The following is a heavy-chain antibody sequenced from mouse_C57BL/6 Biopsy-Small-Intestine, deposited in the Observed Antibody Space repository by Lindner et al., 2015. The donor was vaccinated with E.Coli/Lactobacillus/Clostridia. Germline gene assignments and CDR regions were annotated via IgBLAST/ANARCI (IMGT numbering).Heavy chain of an antibody. V-gene: IGHV1-34*02. CDR1: GYTFTDYN. Sequence: VQLQESGPELVKPGDSVKMSCKASGYTFTDYNMDWMKQSHEKSLEWIGYIYPNNGNTNYNQKFKGKATLTVDKSSSTAYMELHTLTSEDSAVYYCARRGNWGQGTTLTVSS. CDR3: ARRGN. CDR2: IYPNNGNT. J-gene: IGHJ2*01.